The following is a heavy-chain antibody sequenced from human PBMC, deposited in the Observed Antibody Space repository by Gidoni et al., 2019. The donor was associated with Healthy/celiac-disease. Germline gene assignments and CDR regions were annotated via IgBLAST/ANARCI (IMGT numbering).Heavy chain of an antibody. Sequence: SGFTFSSYAMNWVRQAPGKGLEWVSGISGSGDSTYYADSVKGRFTISRDNSKNTLYLQMNSLRAEDTAVYYCAKDKYYYDSSGYFDYWGQGTLVTVSS. J-gene: IGHJ4*02. CDR2: ISGSGDST. CDR3: AKDKYYYDSSGYFDY. CDR1: GFTFSSYA. V-gene: IGHV3-23*01. D-gene: IGHD3-22*01.